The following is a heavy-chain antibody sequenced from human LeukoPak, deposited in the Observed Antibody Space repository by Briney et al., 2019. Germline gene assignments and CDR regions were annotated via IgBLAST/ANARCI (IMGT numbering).Heavy chain of an antibody. J-gene: IGHJ4*02. D-gene: IGHD6-13*01. CDR1: GGSISNYY. Sequence: SETLSLTCTVSGGSISNYYWSWIRQPPGKGLEWIGYIYHSGSTSYNPSLKSRVTISVDTSKNQFSLKLSSVTAADTAVYYCARLGYSSSWSDYWGQGTLVTVSS. CDR3: ARLGYSSSWSDY. V-gene: IGHV4-59*08. CDR2: IYHSGST.